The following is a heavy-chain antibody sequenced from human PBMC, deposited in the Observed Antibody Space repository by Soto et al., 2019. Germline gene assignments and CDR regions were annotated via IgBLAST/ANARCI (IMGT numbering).Heavy chain of an antibody. CDR3: ASGEIGDTIFGVPPVAYYYGLDV. Sequence: GESLKISRKGSGYSFTSYWIGWVRQIPGKGLEWMGIIYPGDSDTRYSPSFQSQVTISADKSISTAYLQWSSLKASDTAMYYCASGEIGDTIFGVPPVAYYYGLDVWVQGTTVTVSS. D-gene: IGHD3-3*01. CDR2: IYPGDSDT. J-gene: IGHJ6*02. V-gene: IGHV5-51*06. CDR1: GYSFTSYW.